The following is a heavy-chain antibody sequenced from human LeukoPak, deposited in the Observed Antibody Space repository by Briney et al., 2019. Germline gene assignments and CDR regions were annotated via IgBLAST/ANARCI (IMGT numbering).Heavy chain of an antibody. CDR1: GDSISSSSYY. CDR2: IFYSGST. Sequence: PSETLSLTCSVSGDSISSSSYYWGWIRRPPGKGLEWIGSIFYSGSTYYTPSLKSRVTMSLDTSKNQFSLRLTSVTAADTAVYYCARQIAVVEPTDPNWFDSWGQGTLVTVSS. D-gene: IGHD2-15*01. J-gene: IGHJ5*01. V-gene: IGHV4-39*07. CDR3: ARQIAVVEPTDPNWFDS.